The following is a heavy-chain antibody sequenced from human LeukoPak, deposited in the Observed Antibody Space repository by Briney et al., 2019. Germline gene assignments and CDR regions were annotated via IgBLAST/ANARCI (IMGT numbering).Heavy chain of an antibody. CDR1: GGSISSYY. D-gene: IGHD5-24*01. CDR3: ARGRGGRYWFDP. Sequence: PSETLSPTCTVSGGSISSYYWSWIRQPPGKGLEWIGYIYYSGSTNYNPSLKSRVTISVDTSKNQFSLKLSSVTAADTAVYYCARGRGGRYWFDPWGQGTLVTVSS. CDR2: IYYSGST. J-gene: IGHJ5*02. V-gene: IGHV4-59*01.